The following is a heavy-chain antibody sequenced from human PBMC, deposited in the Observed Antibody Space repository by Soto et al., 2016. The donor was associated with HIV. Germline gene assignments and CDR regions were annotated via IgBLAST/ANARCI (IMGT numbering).Heavy chain of an antibody. CDR2: ISSSSSYI. Sequence: EVQLVESGGGLVKPGGSLRLSCAASGFTFSSYSMNWVRQAPGKGLEWVSSISSSSSYIYYADSVKGRFTISRDTAKNSLYLQMNSLRAEDTAVYYCARDRVTGYSSGWYRGYWYFDLWGRGTRGHCLL. D-gene: IGHD6-19*01. CDR1: GFTFSSYS. CDR3: ARDRVTGYSSGWYRGYWYFDL. V-gene: IGHV3-21*01. J-gene: IGHJ2*01.